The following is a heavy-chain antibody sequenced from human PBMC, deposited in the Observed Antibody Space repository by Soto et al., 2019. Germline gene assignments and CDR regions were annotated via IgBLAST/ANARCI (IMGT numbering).Heavy chain of an antibody. J-gene: IGHJ6*02. Sequence: QVQLVESGGGVVQPGRSLRLSCAASGFTFSSYGMHWVRQAPGKGLEWVAVISYDGSNKYYADSVKGRFTISRGNYKNTLYLQMNSLRAEDTAVYYCAKDNGVCYNSPTGCYYYGMDVWGQGTTVTVSS. V-gene: IGHV3-30*18. CDR1: GFTFSSYG. CDR2: ISYDGSNK. CDR3: AKDNGVCYNSPTGCYYYGMDV. D-gene: IGHD2-8*01.